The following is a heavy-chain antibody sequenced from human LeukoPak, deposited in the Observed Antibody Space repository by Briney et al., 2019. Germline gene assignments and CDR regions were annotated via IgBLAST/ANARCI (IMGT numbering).Heavy chain of an antibody. J-gene: IGHJ4*02. Sequence: PGGSLRLSCAASGLNLNNLAMSWVRQAPGKGLEWVAAIRDSGGGTYYADSVKGRFTISRDNSKNTLYVQMNSLRAEDTAIYYCALVTTDRPFDYWGQGTLVTVSS. CDR2: IRDSGGGT. CDR3: ALVTTDRPFDY. D-gene: IGHD4-17*01. V-gene: IGHV3-23*01. CDR1: GLNLNNLA.